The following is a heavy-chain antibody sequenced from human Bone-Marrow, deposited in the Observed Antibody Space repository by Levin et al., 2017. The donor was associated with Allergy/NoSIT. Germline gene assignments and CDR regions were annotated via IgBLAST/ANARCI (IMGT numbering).Heavy chain of an antibody. CDR1: GGSISSAGYH. CDR3: ARLDGYSSDY. CDR2: ISYRGST. D-gene: IGHD1-1*01. V-gene: IGHV4-31*03. J-gene: IGHJ4*02. Sequence: SETLSLTCTVSGGSISSAGYHWTWIRQYPGKVLEWIGYISYRGSTSFNPSLKIRLAMSIDTSEQHFSLNLTSVSAADTAIYYCARLDGYSSDYWGQGALVTVSS.